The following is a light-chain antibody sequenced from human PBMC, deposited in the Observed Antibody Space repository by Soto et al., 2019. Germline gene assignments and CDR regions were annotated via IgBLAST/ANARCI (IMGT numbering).Light chain of an antibody. CDR2: NSY. V-gene: IGLV1-44*01. Sequence: QSVLTQPPSAFGTPGQRVTISCSGSSSNIGSKTVNWYQQLPGTVPKLLIYNSYQRPSGVPDRFSGSKSGTSASLAISGLQSEDEADYYCAVWDASLNGYVFGAGTKVTVL. J-gene: IGLJ1*01. CDR1: SSNIGSKT. CDR3: AVWDASLNGYV.